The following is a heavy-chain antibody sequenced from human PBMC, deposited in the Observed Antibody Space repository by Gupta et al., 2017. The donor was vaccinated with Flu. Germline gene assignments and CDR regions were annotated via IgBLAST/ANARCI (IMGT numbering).Heavy chain of an antibody. CDR3: ATLRSSSGWFLY. V-gene: IGHV4-34*01. CDR2: INHSGST. J-gene: IGHJ4*02. CDR1: GGSFSGYY. D-gene: IGHD6-19*01. Sequence: QVQLQQWGAGLLKPSETLSLTCAVYGGSFSGYYWSWIRQPPGKGLEWIGEINHSGSTNYNPSLKSRVTISVDTSKNQFSLKLSSVTAADTAVYYCATLRSSSGWFLYWGQGTLVTVSS.